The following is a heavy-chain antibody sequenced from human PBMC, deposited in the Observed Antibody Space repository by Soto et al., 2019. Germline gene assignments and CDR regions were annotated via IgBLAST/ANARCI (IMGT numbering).Heavy chain of an antibody. J-gene: IGHJ4*02. Sequence: GASVKVSCKASGFTFSRSGIHWVRQARGQRLEWIGWIVVGSVNTNYAQKFQERVTITRDMSTSTAYMELSSLRSEDTAAYYCAADIGGGPGTDYWGQGTLVTVSS. CDR3: AADIGGGPGTDY. V-gene: IGHV1-58*02. D-gene: IGHD1-1*01. CDR2: IVVGSVNT. CDR1: GFTFSRSG.